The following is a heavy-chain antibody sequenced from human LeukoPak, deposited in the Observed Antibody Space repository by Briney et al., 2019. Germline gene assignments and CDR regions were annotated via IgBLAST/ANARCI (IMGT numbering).Heavy chain of an antibody. CDR2: IYYSGST. CDR1: GGSISSYY. J-gene: IGHJ3*02. CDR3: ARRDTAGAFDI. Sequence: SETLSLTCTVSGGSISSYYWSWIRQPPGKVLEWIGYIYYSGSTNYNPSLKSRVTISVDTSKNQFSLKLSSVTAADTAVYYCARRDTAGAFDIWGQGTMVTVSS. V-gene: IGHV4-59*01. D-gene: IGHD5-18*01.